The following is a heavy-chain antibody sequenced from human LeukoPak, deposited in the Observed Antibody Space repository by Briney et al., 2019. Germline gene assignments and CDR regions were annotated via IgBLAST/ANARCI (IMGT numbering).Heavy chain of an antibody. J-gene: IGHJ4*01. CDR1: GVPISTCY. V-gene: IGHV4-59*01. D-gene: IGHD3-22*01. CDR3: ATTWYFDSRGYLFED. CDR2: VYYNGDI. Sequence: SETLSLTCSVSGVPISTCYWSWLRQSPGKGLEWIAYVYYNGDIMYNPSLTSRVTISLDTSKNQVSLSVTSVTAADTVVYFCATTWYFDSRGYLFEDWGHGTLVTVSS.